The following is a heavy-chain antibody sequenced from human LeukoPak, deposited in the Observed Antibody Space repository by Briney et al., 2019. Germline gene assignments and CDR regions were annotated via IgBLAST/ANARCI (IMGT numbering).Heavy chain of an antibody. J-gene: IGHJ4*02. CDR2: IYYSGST. D-gene: IGHD6-13*01. V-gene: IGHV4-39*07. CDR1: GGSISSSSYY. CDR3: ARDLGSSTLFDY. Sequence: SETLSLTCTVSGGSISSSSYYWGWIRQPPGKGLEWIGSIYYSGSTYYNTSLKSRVTISVDTSKNQFSLKLSSVTAADTAVYYCARDLGSSTLFDYWGQGTLVTVSS.